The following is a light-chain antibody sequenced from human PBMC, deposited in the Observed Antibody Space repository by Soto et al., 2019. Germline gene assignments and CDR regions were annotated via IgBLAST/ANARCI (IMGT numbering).Light chain of an antibody. Sequence: IVLTQSPATLSLSPGERGTLSCRASQRVSSYLAWYQQKPGLAPRLPIYDASNRAAGIPARFSGSGSGTDFTLTISSLEPEDFALYYCQQRSNWPLTFGGGTKVEIK. CDR1: QRVSSY. CDR2: DAS. J-gene: IGKJ4*01. CDR3: QQRSNWPLT. V-gene: IGKV3-11*01.